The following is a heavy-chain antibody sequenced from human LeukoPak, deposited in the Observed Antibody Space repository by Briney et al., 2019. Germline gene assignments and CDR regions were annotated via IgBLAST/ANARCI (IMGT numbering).Heavy chain of an antibody. D-gene: IGHD3-22*01. CDR1: GGSFSGYY. CDR3: ARTIVVLTGYYFDY. Sequence: SETLSLTCAVYGGSFSGYYWSWIRQPPGKGLEWIGEINHSGSTNYNPSLKSRVTISVDTSKNQFSLKLSSVTAADTAVYYCARTIVVLTGYYFDYWGQGTLVTVSS. CDR2: INHSGST. J-gene: IGHJ4*02. V-gene: IGHV4-34*01.